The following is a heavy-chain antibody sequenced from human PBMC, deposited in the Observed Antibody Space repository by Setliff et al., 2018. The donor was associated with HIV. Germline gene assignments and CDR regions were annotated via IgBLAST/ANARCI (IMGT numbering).Heavy chain of an antibody. CDR2: ISPDNGDT. CDR3: ARGRMXXGEFPLN. V-gene: IGHV1-2*02. CDR1: GYTFTNYF. J-gene: IGHJ4*02. D-gene: IGHD2-21*01. Sequence: ASVKVSCKASGYTFTNYFIHWVRQAPGQGLEWMGWISPDNGDTTLPQRFQGRVSMTRDTSISTAYMELSSLTSEDTAVYYCARGRMXXGEFPLNWGQGTLVTVSS.